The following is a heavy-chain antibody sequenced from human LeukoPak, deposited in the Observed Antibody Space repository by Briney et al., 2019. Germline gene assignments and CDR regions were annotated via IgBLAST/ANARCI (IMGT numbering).Heavy chain of an antibody. Sequence: GGSLRLSCAASGFTLSIYGMHWVRQAPGKGLEWVAVISSDGSNKFYADSVKGRFTISRDGSKNTLYLQMNSPRPDDTAVYFCAKPQVTANWYYFHYWGQGTLVTVSS. CDR3: AKPQVTANWYYFHY. J-gene: IGHJ4*02. CDR1: GFTLSIYG. D-gene: IGHD2-21*02. V-gene: IGHV3-30*18. CDR2: ISSDGSNK.